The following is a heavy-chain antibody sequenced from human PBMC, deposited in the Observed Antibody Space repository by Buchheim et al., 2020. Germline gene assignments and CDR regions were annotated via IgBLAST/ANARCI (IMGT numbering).Heavy chain of an antibody. CDR1: GFTFSNYA. CDR2: ISWSGDGP. CDR3: AKDARYASGWSHES. J-gene: IGHJ1*01. D-gene: IGHD6-19*01. Sequence: EVQLLESGGGLIQPGGSLRLSCAASGFTFSNYAMTWVRQPPGKGLEWVSGISWSGDGPNYADSVKGRFTISRDNSKNTLYLQLDSLRGEDTAVYYCAKDARYASGWSHESWGQGTL. V-gene: IGHV3-23*01.